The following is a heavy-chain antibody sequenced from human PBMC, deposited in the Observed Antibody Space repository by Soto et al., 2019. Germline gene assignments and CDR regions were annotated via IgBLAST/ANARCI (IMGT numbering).Heavy chain of an antibody. V-gene: IGHV3-23*01. CDR1: GFTFNSYA. CDR3: AKGGVVTPNSYYYYGMDV. Sequence: GGSLRLSCAASGFTFNSYAMSWVRQAPGKGLEWVSAISGSGGSTYYADSVKGRFTISRDNSKNTLYLQMNSLRAEDTAVYYCAKGGVVTPNSYYYYGMDVWGQGTTVTVSS. CDR2: ISGSGGST. D-gene: IGHD2-21*02. J-gene: IGHJ6*02.